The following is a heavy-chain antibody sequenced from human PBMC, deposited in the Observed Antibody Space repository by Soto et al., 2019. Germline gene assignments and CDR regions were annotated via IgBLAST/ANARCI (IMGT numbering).Heavy chain of an antibody. V-gene: IGHV1-3*01. J-gene: IGHJ4*02. Sequence: RASVKVSCKASGYTFTSYAMHWVRQAPGQRLEWMGWINAGNGNTKYSQKFQGRVTITRDTSASTAYMELSSLRSEDTAVYYCATATLYGDYVRYFDYWGQGTLVTVSS. CDR1: GYTFTSYA. CDR2: INAGNGNT. D-gene: IGHD4-17*01. CDR3: ATATLYGDYVRYFDY.